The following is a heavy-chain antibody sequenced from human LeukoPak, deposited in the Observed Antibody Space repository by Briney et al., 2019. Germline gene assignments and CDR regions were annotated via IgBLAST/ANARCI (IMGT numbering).Heavy chain of an antibody. V-gene: IGHV1-69*06. CDR1: TGTFSSYG. CDR2: IIPMYDTK. J-gene: IGHJ4*02. Sequence: SVKVSCKAATGTFSSYGLSWVRQAPGRGLEWMGRIIPMYDTKDYTQKFQGRLTFTVDKSTGTAFMELSSLRSEDTATYYCVRDYGTSGPQKNDFDFWGRGTLVTVSS. CDR3: VRDYGTSGPQKNDFDF. D-gene: IGHD2-2*01.